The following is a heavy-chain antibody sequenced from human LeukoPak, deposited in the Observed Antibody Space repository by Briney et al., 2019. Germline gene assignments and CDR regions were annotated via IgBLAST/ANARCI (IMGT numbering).Heavy chain of an antibody. CDR3: ASGLLWFGELGMDYFDY. J-gene: IGHJ4*02. CDR2: IIPILGIA. V-gene: IGHV1-69*04. Sequence: SVKVSCKASGGTFSSYAISWVRQAPGHGLEWMGRIIPILGIANYAQKFQGRVTITRDTSASTAYMELSSLRSEDTAVYYCASGLLWFGELGMDYFDYWGQGTLVTVSS. CDR1: GGTFSSYA. D-gene: IGHD3-10*01.